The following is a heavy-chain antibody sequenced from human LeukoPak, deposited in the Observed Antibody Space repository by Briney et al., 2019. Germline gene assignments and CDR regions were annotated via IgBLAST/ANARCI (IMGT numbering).Heavy chain of an antibody. CDR1: GFTFSSYG. D-gene: IGHD6-6*01. V-gene: IGHV3-33*01. CDR3: ARDESIAAYVY. Sequence: TGRSLRLSCAASGFTFSSYGMHWVRQAPGKGLEWVAVIWYDGSSKYYADSVKGRFTISRDNSKNTLYLQMNSLRAEDTAVYYCARDESIAAYVYWGQGTLVTVSS. CDR2: IWYDGSSK. J-gene: IGHJ4*02.